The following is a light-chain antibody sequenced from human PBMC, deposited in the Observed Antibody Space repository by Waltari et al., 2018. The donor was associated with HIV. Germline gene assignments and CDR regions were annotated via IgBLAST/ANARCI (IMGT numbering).Light chain of an antibody. CDR1: QGVSTY. CDR2: DVS. J-gene: IGKJ1*01. Sequence: DIQMTQSPSSLSASVGDAVTPSCRASQGVSTYLNWYQQKPGKVPNLLIHDVSTLQTWVPSRFSGSGSGTEYTLTISSLQPEDLATYYCQQTHSVPLTFGQGTKVEI. V-gene: IGKV1-39*01. CDR3: QQTHSVPLT.